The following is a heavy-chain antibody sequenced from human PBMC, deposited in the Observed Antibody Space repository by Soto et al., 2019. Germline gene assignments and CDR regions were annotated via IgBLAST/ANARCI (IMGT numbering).Heavy chain of an antibody. V-gene: IGHV4-59*01. CDR3: ARGHRITIFGVVIDYSYYGMDV. CDR2: IYYSGST. CDR1: GGSFSGYY. Sequence: PSETLSLTCAVYGGSFSGYYWTWIRQPPGKGLEWIGYIYYSGSTDYNPSLKSRVTISVDTSKNQFSLTLNSVTAAGTAVYYCARGHRITIFGVVIDYSYYGMDVWGQGTLVTVSS. J-gene: IGHJ6*02. D-gene: IGHD3-3*01.